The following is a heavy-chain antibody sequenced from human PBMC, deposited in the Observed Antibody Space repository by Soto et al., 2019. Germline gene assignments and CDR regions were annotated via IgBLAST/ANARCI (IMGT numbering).Heavy chain of an antibody. D-gene: IGHD6-19*01. CDR2: ITPIFGTP. CDR3: AQTLGLAVSGPGRFDL. V-gene: IGHV1-69*12. Sequence: QVQLVQSGTEVKKPGSSVKVSCKASGGTFSRYAINWVRQAPGRGLERMGGITPIFGTPNYAQKFQGRVTITADGSTKTAYMELRRLRSEDTAVYYCAQTLGLAVSGPGRFDLWGRGTLVTVTS. J-gene: IGHJ2*01. CDR1: GGTFSRYA.